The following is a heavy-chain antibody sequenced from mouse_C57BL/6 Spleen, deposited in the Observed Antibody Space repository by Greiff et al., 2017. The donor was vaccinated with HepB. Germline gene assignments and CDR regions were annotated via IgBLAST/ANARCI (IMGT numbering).Heavy chain of an antibody. J-gene: IGHJ4*01. CDR2: ISDGGSYT. Sequence: EVMLVESGGGLVKPGGSLKLSCAASGFTFSSYAMSWVRQTPEKRLEWVATISDGGSYTYYPDNVKGRFTISRDNAKNNLYLQMSHLKSEDTAMYYGARPNYGDAMDYWGQGTSVTVSS. CDR1: GFTFSSYA. CDR3: ARPNYGDAMDY. V-gene: IGHV5-4*03. D-gene: IGHD1-1*01.